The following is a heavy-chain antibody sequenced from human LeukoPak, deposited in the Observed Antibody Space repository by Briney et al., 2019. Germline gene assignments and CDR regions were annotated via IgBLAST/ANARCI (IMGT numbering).Heavy chain of an antibody. J-gene: IGHJ6*02. V-gene: IGHV1-69*13. CDR3: ARDRSQITMIVVAQNYYGMDV. CDR2: IIPIFGTA. D-gene: IGHD3-22*01. Sequence: SVKVSCKASGGTFSSYAISWVRQAPGQGLEWMGGIIPIFGTANYAQKFQGRVTITADESTSTAYMELSSLRSEDTAVYYCARDRSQITMIVVAQNYYGMDVWGQGTTVTVSS. CDR1: GGTFSSYA.